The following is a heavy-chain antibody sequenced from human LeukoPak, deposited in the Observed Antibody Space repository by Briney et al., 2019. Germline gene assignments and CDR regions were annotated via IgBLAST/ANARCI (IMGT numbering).Heavy chain of an antibody. CDR3: ARDPSDILTGYNDAFDI. J-gene: IGHJ3*02. CDR2: IKYDGSEK. D-gene: IGHD3-9*01. CDR1: GFTFSTYW. V-gene: IGHV3-7*01. Sequence: PGGSLRLSCADSGFTFSTYWMSWVRQAPGKGLEWVANIKYDGSEKYYVDSVKGRFTISRDNAKNSLYLQMNSLRAEDTAVYYCARDPSDILTGYNDAFDIWGQGTMVTVSS.